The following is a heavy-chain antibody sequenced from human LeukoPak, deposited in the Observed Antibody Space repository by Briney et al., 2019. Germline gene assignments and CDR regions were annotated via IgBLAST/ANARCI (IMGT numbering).Heavy chain of an antibody. Sequence: VGSLRLSCAASGFTFSSYSMTWVRQAPGKGLDWVANIKQDGSEKYYVDSVKGRFTISRDNAKNSLYLQMNSLRAEDTAVYYCARGVYRNIEYYYYMDVWGKGTTVTVSS. CDR1: GFTFSSYS. J-gene: IGHJ6*03. V-gene: IGHV3-7*01. D-gene: IGHD1-14*01. CDR3: ARGVYRNIEYYYYMDV. CDR2: IKQDGSEK.